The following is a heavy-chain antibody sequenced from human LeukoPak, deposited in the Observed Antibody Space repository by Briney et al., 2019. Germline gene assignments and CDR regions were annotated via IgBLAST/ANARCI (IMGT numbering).Heavy chain of an antibody. V-gene: IGHV1-69*13. CDR1: GGTFSSYA. J-gene: IGHJ4*02. Sequence: GASVKVSCKASGGTFSSYAISWVRQAPGQGLEWMGGIIPIFGTANYAQKFQGRVTITADESTSTAYMELSSLRSEDTAVYYCARVGELESGSYYFDYWGQGTLVTVSS. CDR2: IIPIFGTA. CDR3: ARVGELESGSYYFDY. D-gene: IGHD1-26*01.